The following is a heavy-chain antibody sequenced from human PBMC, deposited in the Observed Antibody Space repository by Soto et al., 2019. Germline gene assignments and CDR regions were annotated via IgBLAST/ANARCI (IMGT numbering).Heavy chain of an antibody. CDR3: VCSCGNLEWGSAHHYYYYGMDV. D-gene: IGHD3-3*01. V-gene: IGHV4-61*01. J-gene: IGHJ6*02. Sequence: PSETLSLTCTVSGGSVSSGSYYWSWIRQPPGKGLEWIGYIYYSGSTNYNPSLKSRVTISVDTSKNQFSLKLSSVTAGVTAVYYCVCSCGNLEWGSAHHYYYYGMDVWGQGTTVTVSS. CDR2: IYYSGST. CDR1: GGSVSSGSYY.